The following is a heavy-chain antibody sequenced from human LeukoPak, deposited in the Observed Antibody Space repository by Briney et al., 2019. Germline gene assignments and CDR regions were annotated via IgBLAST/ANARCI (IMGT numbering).Heavy chain of an antibody. CDR3: AAGPWELDF. CDR1: GGSISTYS. V-gene: IGHV4-4*09. CDR2: IYNGGNT. J-gene: IGHJ4*02. Sequence: SETLSLTCTVSGGSISTYSWNWIRRPAGKGLEFIGFIYNGGNTNYNPSLKSRATISVDTSNNQFSLRLTAVTAADTAMDDCAAGPWELDFWGQGTLVTVSS. D-gene: IGHD1-26*01.